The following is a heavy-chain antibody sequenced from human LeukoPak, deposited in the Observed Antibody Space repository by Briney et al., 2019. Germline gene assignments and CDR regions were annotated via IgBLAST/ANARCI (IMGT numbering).Heavy chain of an antibody. V-gene: IGHV3-23*01. CDR1: AFTFSSHP. CDR2: ICSRVGCT. CDR3: AKVPAVGYQLQASFDC. D-gene: IGHD2-2*01. J-gene: IGHJ4*02. Sequence: GGSLRLSCAASAFTFSSHPMGWVRRAPGKGLEWVSSICSRVGCTYYADSVRGRFAISRDDSKNTLYLQMSSLRVEDTAVYYCAKVPAVGYQLQASFDCWGQGTPVTVSS.